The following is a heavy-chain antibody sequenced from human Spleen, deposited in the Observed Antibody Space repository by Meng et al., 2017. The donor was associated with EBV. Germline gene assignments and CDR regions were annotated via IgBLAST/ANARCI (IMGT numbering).Heavy chain of an antibody. CDR2: SHHSGGN. D-gene: IGHD2-15*01. J-gene: IGHJ4*02. Sequence: QVNLRDTGTGRVRPTGTASLTCAVPSGFITSSDGWSWVRKSLGRGLERIGESHHSGGNSYNPSLKSRVTISLDMSKDQFSLRLSSVTAADTAVYYCARAGYHRPASEYWGQGTLVTVSS. V-gene: IGHV4-4*02. CDR3: ARAGYHRPASEY. CDR1: SGFITSSDG.